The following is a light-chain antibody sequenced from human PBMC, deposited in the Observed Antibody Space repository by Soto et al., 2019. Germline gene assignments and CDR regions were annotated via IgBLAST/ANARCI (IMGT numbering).Light chain of an antibody. V-gene: IGKV1-5*01. CDR3: QQYNSYPWT. CDR1: QSISSW. J-gene: IGKJ1*01. CDR2: AAS. Sequence: DIHMTQSPSTLSASVGDRVTITCRASQSISSWLAWYQQKPGKAPKLLIYAASRLESGVPSRFSGSGSGTEFTLTISSLQPDDFATYYCQQYNSYPWTFGQGTKVEIK.